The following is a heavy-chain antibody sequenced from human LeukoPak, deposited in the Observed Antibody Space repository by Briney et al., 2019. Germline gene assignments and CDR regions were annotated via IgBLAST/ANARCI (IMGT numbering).Heavy chain of an antibody. D-gene: IGHD6-6*01. CDR1: GFTFSSYS. Sequence: GGSLRLSCAASGFTFSSYSMNWVRQAPGKGLEWVSSISSSSSYIYYADSVKGRFTISSDNAKNSLYLQMNSLRAEDTAVYYCARDGLRIAARPNYFDYWGQGTLVTVSS. J-gene: IGHJ4*02. CDR2: ISSSSSYI. V-gene: IGHV3-21*01. CDR3: ARDGLRIAARPNYFDY.